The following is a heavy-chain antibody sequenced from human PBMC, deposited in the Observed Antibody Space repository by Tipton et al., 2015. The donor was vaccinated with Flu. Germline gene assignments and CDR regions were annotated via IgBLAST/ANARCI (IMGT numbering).Heavy chain of an antibody. D-gene: IGHD2/OR15-2a*01. CDR2: ISFDGSDK. CDR1: GFTFGSYG. Sequence: SLRLSCVASGFTFGSYGMHWVRQAPGKGLEWVAFISFDGSDKSYADSVKGRFTISRANSKNTLYLQMNSLRAEDTAVYYCVRVLKSYYFDYWGQGTLVTVSS. CDR3: VRVLKSYYFDY. J-gene: IGHJ4*02. V-gene: IGHV3-33*05.